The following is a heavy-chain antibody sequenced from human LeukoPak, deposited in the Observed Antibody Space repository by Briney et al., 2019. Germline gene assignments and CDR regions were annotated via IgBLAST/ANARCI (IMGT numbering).Heavy chain of an antibody. Sequence: SETLSLTCTVSGGSISSYYWSWIRQPAGKGLEWIGRIYTSGSTNYNPSLKSRVTMSVDTSKNQFSLKLSSVIAADTAVYYCARDHYDFWSGYSYYYYMDVWGKGTTVTVSS. CDR3: ARDHYDFWSGYSYYYYMDV. V-gene: IGHV4-4*07. J-gene: IGHJ6*03. D-gene: IGHD3-3*01. CDR2: IYTSGST. CDR1: GGSISSYY.